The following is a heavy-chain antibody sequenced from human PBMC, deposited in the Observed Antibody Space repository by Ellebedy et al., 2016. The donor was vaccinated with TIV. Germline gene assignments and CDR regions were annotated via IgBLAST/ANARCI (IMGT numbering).Heavy chain of an antibody. CDR1: GFTFSIYA. CDR2: IKQDGSEK. CDR3: ARDRWGGLPDG. J-gene: IGHJ6*02. V-gene: IGHV3-7*01. Sequence: GESLKISCAASGFTFSIYAMSWVRQAPGKGLEWVANIKQDGSEKYYVDSVKGRFTISRDNAKNSLYLQMNSLRAEDTAVYYCARDRWGGLPDGWGQGTKVTVSS. D-gene: IGHD2-15*01.